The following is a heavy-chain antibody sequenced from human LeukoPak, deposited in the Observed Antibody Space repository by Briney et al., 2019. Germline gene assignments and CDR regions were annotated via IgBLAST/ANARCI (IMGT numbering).Heavy chain of an antibody. D-gene: IGHD6-6*01. V-gene: IGHV1-2*02. CDR1: GYTFTGYY. CDR3: ARGLAPMYSSSPDHAFDI. Sequence: GASVKVSCKASGYTFTGYYMHWVRQAPGQGLEWMGWINPNSGGTNYAQKFQGRVTITRNTSISTAYMELSSLRSEDTAVYYCARGLAPMYSSSPDHAFDIWGQGTMVTVSS. J-gene: IGHJ3*02. CDR2: INPNSGGT.